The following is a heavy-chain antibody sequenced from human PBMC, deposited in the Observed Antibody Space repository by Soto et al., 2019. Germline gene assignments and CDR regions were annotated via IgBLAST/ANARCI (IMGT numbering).Heavy chain of an antibody. Sequence: QVQLVESGGGVVQPGRSLRLSCAASGFTFSSYAMHWVRQAPGKGLEWVALIWYDGSNQYYADSVKGRFTISRDNSKNTMDLQMNRLRARDNAVYYCARDRSEHYLGSGSYPSYRMDGWGQGTTVTVSS. CDR1: GFTFSSYA. V-gene: IGHV3-33*01. D-gene: IGHD3-10*01. CDR3: ARDRSEHYLGSGSYPSYRMDG. CDR2: IWYDGSNQ. J-gene: IGHJ6*02.